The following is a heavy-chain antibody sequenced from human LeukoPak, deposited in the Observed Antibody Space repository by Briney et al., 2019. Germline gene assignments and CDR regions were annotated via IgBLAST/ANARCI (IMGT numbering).Heavy chain of an antibody. D-gene: IGHD5-18*01. CDR1: GFNFRNYA. Sequence: GGSLRLSCAASGFNFRNYAMHWVRQAPGKGLEYVSAISDNGGSTFYGNSVKGRFTISRDNSKSTLYLQMGSLRAEDMAVYYCARTNSGYSYIIDYWGQGTLVTVSS. V-gene: IGHV3-64*01. CDR2: ISDNGGST. CDR3: ARTNSGYSYIIDY. J-gene: IGHJ4*02.